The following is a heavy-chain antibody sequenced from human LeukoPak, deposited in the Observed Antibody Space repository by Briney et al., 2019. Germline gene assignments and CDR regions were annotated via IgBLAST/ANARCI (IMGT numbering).Heavy chain of an antibody. CDR3: ASEDITSQNNVC. Sequence: GGSLRLSCAPSGFTFNSYSVKGLPQAPGKGREWVSSISSSSSYIYYADSVKGRFTISRDNAKNSLYLQMNSLRAEDTAVYYCASEDITSQNNVCWGQGTLVTVSS. D-gene: IGHD3-16*01. CDR1: GFTFNSYS. J-gene: IGHJ4*02. CDR2: ISSSSSYI. V-gene: IGHV3-21*01.